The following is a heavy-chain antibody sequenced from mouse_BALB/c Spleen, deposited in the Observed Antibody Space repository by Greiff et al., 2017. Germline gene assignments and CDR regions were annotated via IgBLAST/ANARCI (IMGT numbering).Heavy chain of an antibody. D-gene: IGHD1-1*01. CDR1: GYTFTSYW. Sequence: VQLQQSGAELVRPGASVKLSCKASGYTFTSYWMQWVNQRPGQGLEWIGGIYPGDGDTRYTQKFKGQATLTADKSSSTAYMQLSSLASEDSAVYYCARRRYYGSRYGCDVGGRGNTDSVS. J-gene: IGHJ1*03. CDR3: ARRRYYGSRYGCDV. CDR2: IYPGDGDT. V-gene: IGHV1-87*01.